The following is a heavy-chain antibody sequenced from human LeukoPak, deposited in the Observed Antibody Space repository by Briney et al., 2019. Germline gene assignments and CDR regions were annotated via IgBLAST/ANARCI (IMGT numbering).Heavy chain of an antibody. D-gene: IGHD2-15*01. CDR2: ININTGNP. CDR3: VLDLYCSGGSCPYYFDY. J-gene: IGHJ4*02. CDR1: GYTFTSYA. V-gene: IGHV7-4-1*02. Sequence: ASVKVSCKASGYTFTSYAMNWVRQAPGQGLEWMGWININTGNPTYAQGFTGRFVFSLDTSVSTAYLQISSLKAEDTAVYYCVLDLYCSGGSCPYYFDYWGQGTLVTVSS.